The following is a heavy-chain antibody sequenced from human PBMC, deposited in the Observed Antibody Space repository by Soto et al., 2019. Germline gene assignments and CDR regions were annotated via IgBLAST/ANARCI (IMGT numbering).Heavy chain of an antibody. Sequence: SETLSLTCTVSGGSVNTAPYHWSWIRQSPRNGLEWIGNIYYTGSTNYNPSFESRVAISLDTSNNQFSLRLTSLTAADTAVYFCARDHHSYYDTSGYYPYFDFWGQGTLGTVSS. D-gene: IGHD3-22*01. J-gene: IGHJ4*02. CDR1: GGSVNTAPYH. V-gene: IGHV4-61*01. CDR2: IYYTGST. CDR3: ARDHHSYYDTSGYYPYFDF.